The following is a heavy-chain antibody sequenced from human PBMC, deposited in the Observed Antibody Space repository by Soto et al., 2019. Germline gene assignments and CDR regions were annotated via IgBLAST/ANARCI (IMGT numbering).Heavy chain of an antibody. CDR1: GFTLSSYW. J-gene: IGHJ4*02. Sequence: EVRLVESGGGLVQPGGSLRLSCAASGFTLSSYWMHWVRQAAGKGLVWVSRNKTDGSRTNYPDSVKGLFTVSRDNAKNTLYLQMNSLGAEDTAVYYCAREGNDYTNPDGHDDWGKGALVTVSS. CDR3: AREGNDYTNPDGHDD. D-gene: IGHD4-4*01. V-gene: IGHV3-74*01. CDR2: NKTDGSRT.